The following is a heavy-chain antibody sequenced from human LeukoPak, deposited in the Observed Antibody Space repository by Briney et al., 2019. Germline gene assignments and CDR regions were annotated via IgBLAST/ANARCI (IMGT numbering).Heavy chain of an antibody. Sequence: SQTLSLTCAVSGGSISSGGYSWSWIRQPPGKGLEWIGYIYHSGSTYYNPSLKSRVTISVDRSKNQFSLKLSSVTAADTAVYYCARGGDSSGYYYPLDNWFDPWGQGTPVTVSS. CDR2: IYHSGST. J-gene: IGHJ5*02. CDR3: ARGGDSSGYYYPLDNWFDP. V-gene: IGHV4-30-2*01. D-gene: IGHD3-22*01. CDR1: GGSISSGGYS.